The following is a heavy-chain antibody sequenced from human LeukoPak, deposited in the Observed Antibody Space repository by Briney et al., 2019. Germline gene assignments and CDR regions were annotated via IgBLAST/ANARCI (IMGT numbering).Heavy chain of an antibody. CDR3: ARASPAWDTMVRGVIRYFDY. V-gene: IGHV1-69*06. J-gene: IGHJ4*02. D-gene: IGHD3-10*01. CDR2: IIPIFGTA. CDR1: GGTFSSYA. Sequence: ASVKVSCKASGGTFSSYAISWVRQAPGQGLEWMGGIIPIFGTANYAQKFQGRVTITADKSTSTAYMELSSLRSEDTAVYYCARASPAWDTMVRGVIRYFDYWGQGTLVTVSS.